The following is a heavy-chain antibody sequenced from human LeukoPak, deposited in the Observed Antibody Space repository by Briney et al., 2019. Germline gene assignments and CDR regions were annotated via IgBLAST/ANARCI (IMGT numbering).Heavy chain of an antibody. J-gene: IGHJ3*02. CDR3: ARDHIAVAGNAAFDI. CDR1: GYTFTSYG. D-gene: IGHD6-19*01. Sequence: ASVKVSCKASGYTFTSYGISWVRQAPAQGLEWMGWVSAYNGNTNYAQKLQGRVTMTTDTSTSTAYMELRSLRSDDTAVYYCARDHIAVAGNAAFDIWGQGTMVTVSS. V-gene: IGHV1-18*01. CDR2: VSAYNGNT.